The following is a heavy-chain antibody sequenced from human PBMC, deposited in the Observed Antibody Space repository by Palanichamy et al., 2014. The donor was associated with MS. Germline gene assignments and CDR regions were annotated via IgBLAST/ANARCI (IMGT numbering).Heavy chain of an antibody. CDR1: GESFSGYC. V-gene: IGHV4-34*01. J-gene: IGHJ6*02. CDR2: INHSGST. Sequence: QVQLQHGAAGLLKPSETLSLTCAVYGESFSGYCWTWIRQPPGKGLEWIGEINHSGSTHYNPSLKSRVSISVDTSKNQFSLKLSSVSAADTAVYFCASGTPRKMLGAAARPSDYYHYGLDVWGQGTTVTVSS. D-gene: IGHD6-6*01. CDR3: ASGTPRKMLGAAARPSDYYHYGLDV.